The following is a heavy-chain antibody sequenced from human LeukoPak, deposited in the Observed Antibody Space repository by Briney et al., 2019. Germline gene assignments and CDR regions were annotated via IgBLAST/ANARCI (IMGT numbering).Heavy chain of an antibody. CDR2: MNLKSGYT. D-gene: IGHD1-26*01. Sequence: ASVTVSFKASVYSFTTYDINWVRQAPGQGLEWMGWMNLKSGYTGYAQKFQGRVTITRDTSTSTVYMELSSLRSEDTAVYYCARVAGSIDYWGQGTLVTVSA. CDR1: VYSFTTYD. V-gene: IGHV1-8*03. CDR3: ARVAGSIDY. J-gene: IGHJ4*02.